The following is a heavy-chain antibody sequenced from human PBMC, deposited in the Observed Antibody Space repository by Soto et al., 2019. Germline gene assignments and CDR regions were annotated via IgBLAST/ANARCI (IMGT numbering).Heavy chain of an antibody. V-gene: IGHV3-23*01. D-gene: IGHD1-26*01. CDR1: GFTFHRFT. CDR3: AKDVLELNSSPYYFFDS. Sequence: GGSLRLSCAASGFTFHRFTMNWVRQAPGKGLEWVSGFSGRGGGTYYADSVKGRFTISRDNSKNTLYLQMISLRGEDTAVYYCAKDVLELNSSPYYFFDSWGQGTLVTVSS. CDR2: FSGRGGGT. J-gene: IGHJ4*02.